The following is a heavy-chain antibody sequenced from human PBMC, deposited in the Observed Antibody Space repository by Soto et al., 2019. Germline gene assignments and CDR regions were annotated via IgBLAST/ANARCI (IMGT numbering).Heavy chain of an antibody. Sequence: EVQLLESGGGWVQPWGSLRLSWAASGLTVNNYAMTWFRQAPGKGLEWVSAISGGGDTTSYADSVKGRFTVSRDGSNNKLYLQMSSLRAEEAALYYWAKGRGGSGSRTPRVDFWGQGTMVTVSS. CDR1: GLTVNNYA. J-gene: IGHJ4*02. CDR2: ISGGGDTT. V-gene: IGHV3-23*01. D-gene: IGHD3-10*01. CDR3: AKGRGGSGSRTPRVDF.